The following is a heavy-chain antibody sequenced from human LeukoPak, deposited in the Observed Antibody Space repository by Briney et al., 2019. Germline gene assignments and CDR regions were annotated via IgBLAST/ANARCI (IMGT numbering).Heavy chain of an antibody. D-gene: IGHD3-9*01. CDR2: ISGDGGST. CDR3: AKDTPYFDWLFVNWFDP. Sequence: GGSLRLSCAASGFTFDDYAMHWVRQAPGKGLEWVSLISGDGGSTYYADSVKGRFTISRDNSKNSLYLQTNNLRTEDTALYYCAKDTPYFDWLFVNWFDPWGQGTLVTVSS. CDR1: GFTFDDYA. V-gene: IGHV3-43*02. J-gene: IGHJ5*02.